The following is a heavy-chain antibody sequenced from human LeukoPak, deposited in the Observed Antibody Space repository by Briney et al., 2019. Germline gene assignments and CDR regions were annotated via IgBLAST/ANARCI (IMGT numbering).Heavy chain of an antibody. CDR1: GGSFSGYY. V-gene: IGHV4-34*01. J-gene: IGHJ4*02. Sequence: PSETLSLTCAVYGGSFSGYYWSWIRQPPGKGLEWIGEINHSGSTNYNPSLKSRVTTSVDTSKNQFSLKLSSVTAADTAVYYCARGRRLDYYYGSGSYYNLHDYWGQGTLVTVSS. D-gene: IGHD3-10*01. CDR2: INHSGST. CDR3: ARGRRLDYYYGSGSYYNLHDY.